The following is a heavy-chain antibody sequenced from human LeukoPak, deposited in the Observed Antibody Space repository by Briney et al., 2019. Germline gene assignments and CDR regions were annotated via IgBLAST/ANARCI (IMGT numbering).Heavy chain of an antibody. Sequence: PSVKVSCKASGYTFPSYFMHWVRQAPGQGLEWMGLINPTGGSTTYAQKFQGRVTMTRDTSTSTVYMELSSLRSDDTAVYYCARASGSVYYGMDVWGQGTTVTVSS. CDR3: ARASGSVYYGMDV. V-gene: IGHV1-46*01. J-gene: IGHJ6*02. CDR1: GYTFPSYF. D-gene: IGHD3-10*01. CDR2: INPTGGST.